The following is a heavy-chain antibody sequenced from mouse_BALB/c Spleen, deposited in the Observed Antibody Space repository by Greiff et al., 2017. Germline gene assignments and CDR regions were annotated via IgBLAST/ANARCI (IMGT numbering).Heavy chain of an antibody. CDR2: INPYNDGT. D-gene: IGHD2-1*01. V-gene: IGHV1-14*01. CDR3: AYGNSYYAMDY. J-gene: IGHJ4*01. Sequence: LVESGPELVKPGASVKMSCKASGYTFTSYVMHWVKQKPGQGLEWIGYINPYNDGTKYNEKFKGKATLTSDKSSSTAYMELSSLTSEDSAVYYCAYGNSYYAMDYWGQGTSVTVSS. CDR1: GYTFTSYV.